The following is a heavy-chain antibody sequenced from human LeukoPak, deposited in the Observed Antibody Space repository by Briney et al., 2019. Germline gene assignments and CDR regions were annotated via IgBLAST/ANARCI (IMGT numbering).Heavy chain of an antibody. J-gene: IGHJ3*02. Sequence: SETLSLTCTVSGGSISSYYWSWIRQPPGKGLEWIGYIYYSGSTNYNPSLKGRVTISVDSSKNQFSLRLNSVTAADTAMYYCAKGGGWDAFDIWGQGTMVTVCS. CDR2: IYYSGST. CDR1: GGSISSYY. D-gene: IGHD6-19*01. V-gene: IGHV4-59*08. CDR3: AKGGGWDAFDI.